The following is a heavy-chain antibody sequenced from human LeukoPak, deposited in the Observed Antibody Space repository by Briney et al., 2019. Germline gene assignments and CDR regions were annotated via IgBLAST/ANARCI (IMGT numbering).Heavy chain of an antibody. V-gene: IGHV1-2*06. CDR2: INPNRGGT. Sequence: ASVKVSCKASGYTFTGYYMHWVRQAPGQGLEWMARINPNRGGTNYAQKFQGRVTMTRDTSISTAYMELSRLRSDDTAVYYCARMVFNYYDTNEVWGQGTLVTVSS. CDR3: ARMVFNYYDTNEV. J-gene: IGHJ4*02. D-gene: IGHD3-22*01. CDR1: GYTFTGYY.